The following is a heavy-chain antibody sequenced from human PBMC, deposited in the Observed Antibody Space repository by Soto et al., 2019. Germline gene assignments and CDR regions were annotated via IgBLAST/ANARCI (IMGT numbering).Heavy chain of an antibody. J-gene: IGHJ4*02. V-gene: IGHV4-61*01. CDR1: GDSIMRDSYY. Sequence: SETLSLTCTVSGDSIMRDSYYWSWIRQPPGKGLEWIGYIYYSGSTNYNPSLKSRVTISVDTSKNQFSLKLSSVTAADTAVYYCARDWVFDYWGQGTLVTVSS. D-gene: IGHD3-16*01. CDR2: IYYSGST. CDR3: ARDWVFDY.